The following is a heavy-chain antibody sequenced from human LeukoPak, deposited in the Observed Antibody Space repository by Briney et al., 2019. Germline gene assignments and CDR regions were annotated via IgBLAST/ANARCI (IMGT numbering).Heavy chain of an antibody. CDR3: AGFSGYSSH. D-gene: IGHD6-19*01. J-gene: IGHJ4*02. Sequence: GGSLRLSCTVSGFTFSTFWMHWVRQAPGKGLVWLSHIKGDGSTTRYEDSVKGRFTISRDNAKNTLYLQMSSLRAEDTAVYYCAGFSGYSSHWGQGTLVTVSS. CDR1: GFTFSTFW. V-gene: IGHV3-74*01. CDR2: IKGDGSTT.